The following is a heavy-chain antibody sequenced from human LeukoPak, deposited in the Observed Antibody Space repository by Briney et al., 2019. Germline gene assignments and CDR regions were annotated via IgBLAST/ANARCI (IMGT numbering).Heavy chain of an antibody. Sequence: GGSLRLSCAASGFTFNNAWMSWVRQAPGKGLEWVGRIKSKTDGGTTDYAAPVKGRFTISRDDSKNTLYLQMNSLKTEDTAVYYRTTAAVVVVISDAFDIWGQGTMVTVSS. CDR2: IKSKTDGGTT. J-gene: IGHJ3*02. D-gene: IGHD3-22*01. V-gene: IGHV3-15*01. CDR1: GFTFNNAW. CDR3: TTAAVVVVISDAFDI.